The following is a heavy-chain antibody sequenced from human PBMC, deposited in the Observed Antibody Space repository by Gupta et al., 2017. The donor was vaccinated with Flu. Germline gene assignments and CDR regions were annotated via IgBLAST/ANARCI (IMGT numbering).Heavy chain of an antibody. D-gene: IGHD6-19*01. J-gene: IGHJ4*02. CDR2: IRSKAYGGTT. CDR3: TRASIAGAGTFIFDY. Sequence: EVQLVESGGGLVQPGRSLRLSCTASGFTFGDYAMSWVRQAPGKGLEWVGFIRSKAYGGTTEYAASVKGRFTISRDDSKSIAYLQMNSLKTEDTAVYYCTRASIAGAGTFIFDYWGQGTLVTVSS. V-gene: IGHV3-49*04. CDR1: GFTFGDYA.